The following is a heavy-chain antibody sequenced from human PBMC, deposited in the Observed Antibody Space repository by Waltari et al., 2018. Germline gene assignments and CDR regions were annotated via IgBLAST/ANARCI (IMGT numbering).Heavy chain of an antibody. CDR3: AREDEQLVKY. D-gene: IGHD6-13*01. CDR2: IYHSGST. CDR1: GCSISSSNW. Sequence: QVQLQESGPGLVKPSGTLSLTCAVSGCSISSSNWWSWVRQPPGKVLKWIGEIYHSGSTNYNPSLKIRVTISVDKSKNQFSLKRSSVTAAYTAVYYCAREDEQLVKYWGQGTLVTVSS. V-gene: IGHV4-4*02. J-gene: IGHJ4*02.